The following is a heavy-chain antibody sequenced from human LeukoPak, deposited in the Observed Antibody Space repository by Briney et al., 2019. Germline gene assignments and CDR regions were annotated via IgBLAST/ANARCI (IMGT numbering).Heavy chain of an antibody. CDR1: GHTFDDYG. Sequence: GGSLRLSCTDSGHTFDDYGMTWVRQAPGKGLEWVSGISWDGGAYNYAASVKGRFTISRDNAKNSLYLEMNSLRVEDTAVYFCARDLSSSWYSLAYWGQGILVIVSS. CDR3: ARDLSSSWYSLAY. V-gene: IGHV3-20*04. J-gene: IGHJ4*02. CDR2: ISWDGGAY. D-gene: IGHD3-22*01.